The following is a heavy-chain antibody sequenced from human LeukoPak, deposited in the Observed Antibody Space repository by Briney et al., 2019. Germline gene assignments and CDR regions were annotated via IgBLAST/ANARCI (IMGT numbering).Heavy chain of an antibody. J-gene: IGHJ3*02. CDR3: ARDLDYFASGTYYDAFDI. CDR1: GFTLSSYE. Sequence: GGSLRLSCAASGFTLSSYEMNWVRQVPGKGLEWVSYISSSGSTIYYADSVKGRFTISRDYAKNSLYLQMNSLGDEDTAVYYCARDLDYFASGTYYDAFDIWGQGTMVTVSS. D-gene: IGHD3-10*01. CDR2: ISSSGSTI. V-gene: IGHV3-48*03.